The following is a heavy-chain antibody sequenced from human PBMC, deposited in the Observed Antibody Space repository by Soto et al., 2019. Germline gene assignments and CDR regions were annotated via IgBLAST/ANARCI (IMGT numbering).Heavy chain of an antibody. J-gene: IGHJ6*02. CDR1: GFTFSSYG. V-gene: IGHV3-30*18. CDR3: AKGRIMITFGGGMDV. Sequence: GGSLRLSCAASGFTFSSYGMHWVRQAPGKGLEWVAVISYDGSNKYYADSVKGRFTISRDNSKNTLYLQMNSLRAEDTAVYYCAKGRIMITFGGGMDVWGQGTTVTVSS. D-gene: IGHD3-16*01. CDR2: ISYDGSNK.